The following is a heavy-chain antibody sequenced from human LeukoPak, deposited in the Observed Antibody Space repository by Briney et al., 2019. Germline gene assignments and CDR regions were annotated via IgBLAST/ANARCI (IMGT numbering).Heavy chain of an antibody. J-gene: IGHJ5*02. CDR3: ARDGPFGSLDP. CDR2: IYYSGST. CDR1: GGSISSGDYY. D-gene: IGHD3-10*01. Sequence: PSETLSLTCTVSGGSISSGDYYWRWLRQPPGKGLEWIGYIYYSGSTYYNPSLKSRVTISVDTSKNQFSLKLSSVTAADTAVYYCARDGPFGSLDPWGQGTLVTVSS. V-gene: IGHV4-30-4*01.